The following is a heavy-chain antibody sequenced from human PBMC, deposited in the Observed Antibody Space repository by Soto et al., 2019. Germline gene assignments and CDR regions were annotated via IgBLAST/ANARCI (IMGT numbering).Heavy chain of an antibody. CDR3: ARLHIVLMVYAPYYYYYYMDV. J-gene: IGHJ6*03. V-gene: IGHV1-18*01. D-gene: IGHD2-8*01. CDR2: ISAYNGNT. CDR1: GYTFTSYG. Sequence: ASVKVSCKASGYTFTSYGISWVRQAPGQGLEWMGWISAYNGNTNYAQKLQGRVTMTTDTSTSTAYMELRSLISDDTAVYYCARLHIVLMVYAPYYYYYYMDVWGKGTTVTVSS.